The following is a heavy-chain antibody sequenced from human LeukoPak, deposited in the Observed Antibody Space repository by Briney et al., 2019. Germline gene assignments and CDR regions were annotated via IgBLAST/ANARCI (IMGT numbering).Heavy chain of an antibody. Sequence: GGSLRFSCAASGLPFSTSGMHWVRQAPGKGLEWVADIWYDGSYKYYADSVQGRFIISRDNSINMVYLEMNSLRAEDTAVYYCARDKGTRSLDHWGQGTLVTVSS. D-gene: IGHD1-14*01. CDR2: IWYDGSYK. CDR3: ARDKGTRSLDH. V-gene: IGHV3-33*01. J-gene: IGHJ4*02. CDR1: GLPFSTSG.